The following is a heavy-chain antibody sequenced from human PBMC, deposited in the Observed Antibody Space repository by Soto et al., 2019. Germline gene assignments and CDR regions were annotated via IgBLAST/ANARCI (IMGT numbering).Heavy chain of an antibody. Sequence: QITLRESGPTLVKPSQTLTLTCTFSGFSLSTGGVGVGWIRQPPGKALEWLELIYWDDDKRYSPSLKSRLTVTKDTSKNQVVLTMTNMDPVDTATYYCAHSRCGGDCLRSYSSHYYYGMDVWGQGTTVTVSS. V-gene: IGHV2-5*02. D-gene: IGHD2-21*02. CDR1: GFSLSTGGVG. CDR2: IYWDDDK. J-gene: IGHJ6*02. CDR3: AHSRCGGDCLRSYSSHYYYGMDV.